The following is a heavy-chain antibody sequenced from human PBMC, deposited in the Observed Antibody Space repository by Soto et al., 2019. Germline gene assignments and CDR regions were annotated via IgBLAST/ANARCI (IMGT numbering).Heavy chain of an antibody. J-gene: IGHJ5*01. V-gene: IGHV1-8*01. CDR3: TRGRGAGYINT. CDR1: GYTFISYD. Sequence: QVQLVQSGAEVKKPGASVKVSCKASGYTFISYDINWVRQATGQGLEWMGWMNPNSGNTGYAQKFQGRVNMTRNTSIITAYMELSSLISEDTAVCNCTRGRGAGYINTWGQGTLVTVSS. D-gene: IGHD5-12*01. CDR2: MNPNSGNT.